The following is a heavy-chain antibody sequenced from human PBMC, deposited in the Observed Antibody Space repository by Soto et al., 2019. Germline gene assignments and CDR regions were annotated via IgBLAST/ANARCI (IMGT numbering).Heavy chain of an antibody. J-gene: IGHJ4*02. Sequence: EVQLVESGGGLVQPGGSLRLSCAASGFTLSNNWIHWVRQAPGKGLVWVSRINSDGSSITYADSVKGRFTFSRDNAKNTLYLQMNSLRVEDTAMSYCVRAPEQRPFDYWGQGTLVTVSS. V-gene: IGHV3-74*03. CDR2: INSDGSSI. CDR3: VRAPEQRPFDY. D-gene: IGHD6-25*01. CDR1: GFTLSNNW.